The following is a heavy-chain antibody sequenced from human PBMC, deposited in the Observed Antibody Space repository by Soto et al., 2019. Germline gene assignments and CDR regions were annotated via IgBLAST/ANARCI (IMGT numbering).Heavy chain of an antibody. CDR3: ARHLAYYYVSGSFAVYYYGMDV. Sequence: SETLSVTCAVSGYSISSSNWWGWIRQPPGKGLEWIGYIYYSGTTYYNPSLKSRVTMSVDTSKNQFSLKLTSVTAVDTAVYYCARHLAYYYVSGSFAVYYYGMDVWGHATTVTVS. CDR2: IYYSGTT. CDR1: GYSISSSNW. J-gene: IGHJ6*02. V-gene: IGHV4-28*01. D-gene: IGHD3-10*01.